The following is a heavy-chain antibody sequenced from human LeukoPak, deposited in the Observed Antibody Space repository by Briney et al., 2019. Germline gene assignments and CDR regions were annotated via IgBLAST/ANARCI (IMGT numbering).Heavy chain of an antibody. D-gene: IGHD5-12*01. J-gene: IGHJ4*02. CDR3: ARDYKYSGYDSEYYFDY. Sequence: ASVKVSCKASVYTFTGYYMHWGRQSPGQGREWMGWINPNSGGTNYAQKFQGRVTMTRDTSISTDYMELSRLRSDATAVYYCARDYKYSGYDSEYYFDYWGQGTMVTVSS. V-gene: IGHV1-2*02. CDR1: VYTFTGYY. CDR2: INPNSGGT.